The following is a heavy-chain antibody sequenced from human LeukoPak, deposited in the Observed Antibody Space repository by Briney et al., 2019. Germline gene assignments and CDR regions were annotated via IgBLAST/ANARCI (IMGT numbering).Heavy chain of an antibody. J-gene: IGHJ4*02. CDR3: ARDKSAAADYYFDY. D-gene: IGHD3-10*01. V-gene: IGHV3-30*04. Sequence: GGSLRLSCAASGFTFSNNAMHWVRQAPGKGLERVAVISVDGRDKYHADSVKGRFTISRDNSKNTLYLQMISLRTDDTAVYYCARDKSAAADYYFDYWGQGTLVTVSS. CDR1: GFTFSNNA. CDR2: ISVDGRDK.